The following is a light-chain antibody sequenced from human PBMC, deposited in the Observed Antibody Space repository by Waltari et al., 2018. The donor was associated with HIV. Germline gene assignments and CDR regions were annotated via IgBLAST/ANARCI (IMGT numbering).Light chain of an antibody. CDR2: GVI. Sequence: QSALTQPASVSGSPGQSITISCTGTSSDIGGYEYVSWYQQHPGKAPTLLMYGVIIRPSGVSTRFHGSRSSNTASLTISGLQADDEAHYYCSAYTTYSPLAVFGGGTKLTVL. CDR1: SSDIGGYEY. J-gene: IGLJ2*01. V-gene: IGLV2-14*01. CDR3: SAYTTYSPLAV.